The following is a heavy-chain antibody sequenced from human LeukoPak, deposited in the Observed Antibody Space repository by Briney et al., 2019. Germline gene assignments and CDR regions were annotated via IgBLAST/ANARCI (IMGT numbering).Heavy chain of an antibody. J-gene: IGHJ4*02. V-gene: IGHV3-7*01. CDR2: TKQDGSEK. CDR3: ARDSGSSSWYRPTPLDY. CDR1: GFTFSSYW. D-gene: IGHD6-13*01. Sequence: GGSLRLSCAASGFTFSSYWMSWVRQAPGKGLEWVTNTKQDGSEKYYVDSVKGRFTISRDNAKNLLYLQMNSLRAEDTAVYYCARDSGSSSWYRPTPLDYWGQGTLVTVSS.